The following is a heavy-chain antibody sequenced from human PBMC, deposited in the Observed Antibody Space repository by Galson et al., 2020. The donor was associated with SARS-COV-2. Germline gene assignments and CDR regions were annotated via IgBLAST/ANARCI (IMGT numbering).Heavy chain of an antibody. V-gene: IGHV1-69*13. J-gene: IGHJ6*02. CDR3: ARSSEAVDTAMVTLLGYYYGMDV. CDR1: GGTFSSYA. CDR2: IIPIFGTA. D-gene: IGHD5-18*01. Sequence: GASVKVSCKASGGTFSSYAISWVRQAPGQGLEWMGGIIPIFGTANYAQKFQGRVTITADESTSTAYMELSSLRSEDTAVYYCARSSEAVDTAMVTLLGYYYGMDVWGQGTTVTVSS.